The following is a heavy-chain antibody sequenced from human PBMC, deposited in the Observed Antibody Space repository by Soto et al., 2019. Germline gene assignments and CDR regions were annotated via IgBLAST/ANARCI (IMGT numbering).Heavy chain of an antibody. V-gene: IGHV1-2*02. CDR1: GYTFTGYY. CDR2: INPNSGGT. CDR3: AKAGGQQENAYRVMAV. Sequence: ASVKVSCKASGYTFTGYYMHWVRQAPGQGLEWMGWINPNSGGTNYAQKFQGRVTMTRDTSISTAYMELSRLRSDDTAVYYCAKAGGQQENAYRVMAVGGQGPPVTVS. D-gene: IGHD3-16*01. J-gene: IGHJ6*02.